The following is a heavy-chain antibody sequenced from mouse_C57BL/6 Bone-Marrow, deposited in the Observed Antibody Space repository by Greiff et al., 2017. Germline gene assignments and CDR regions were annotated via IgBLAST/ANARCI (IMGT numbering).Heavy chain of an antibody. Sequence: EVQLQQSGPELVKPGASVKMPCKASGYTFTDYNMHWVKQSHGKSLEWIGYINPNNGGTSYNQKFKGKATLTVNKSSSTAYMELRSLTSEDSAVYYCANDLLWLRRYYYAMDYWGQGTSVTVSS. V-gene: IGHV1-22*01. J-gene: IGHJ4*01. D-gene: IGHD2-2*01. CDR3: ANDLLWLRRYYYAMDY. CDR1: GYTFTDYN. CDR2: INPNNGGT.